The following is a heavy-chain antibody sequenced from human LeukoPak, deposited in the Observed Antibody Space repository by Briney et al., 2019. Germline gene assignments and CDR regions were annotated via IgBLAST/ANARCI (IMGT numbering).Heavy chain of an antibody. CDR1: GGSISSYY. D-gene: IGHD3-10*01. CDR3: ARDLRGSGSYYGAFDI. J-gene: IGHJ3*02. CDR2: IYYSGST. Sequence: PSETLSLTCTVSGGSISSYYWSWIRQPPGKGLEWIGYIYYSGSTNYNPSLKSRVTISVDTSKNQSSLKPSSVTAADTAVYYCARDLRGSGSYYGAFDIWGQGTMVTVSS. V-gene: IGHV4-59*01.